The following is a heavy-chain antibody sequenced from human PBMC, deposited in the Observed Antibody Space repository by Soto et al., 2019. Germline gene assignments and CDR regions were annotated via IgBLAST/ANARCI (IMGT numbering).Heavy chain of an antibody. D-gene: IGHD6-19*01. J-gene: IGHJ4*02. Sequence: ESLKISCKGSGYSFTSYWINWVRQMPGKGLEWMGTIDPSDSYTEYNPSFQGHVTFSADKSISTAYLQWSSLKASDTAMYYCARRKQGGAYRSGWHFDYWGQGTLVTVSS. CDR3: ARRKQGGAYRSGWHFDY. CDR1: GYSFTSYW. V-gene: IGHV5-10-1*01. CDR2: IDPSDSYT.